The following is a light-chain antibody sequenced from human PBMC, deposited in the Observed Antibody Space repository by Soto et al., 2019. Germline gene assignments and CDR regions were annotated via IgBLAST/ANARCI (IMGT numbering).Light chain of an antibody. CDR1: QGISSY. V-gene: IGKV1-39*01. Sequence: DIQMTQSPSSLSASVGDRVTVTCRASQGISSYLNWYQQKPGKAPKLLIYAASSLQSGVPSRFSGSGSGTDFTLTISSLRPEDFATYYCHQSYYTPRPFGQGTKVDIK. CDR2: AAS. CDR3: HQSYYTPRP. J-gene: IGKJ1*01.